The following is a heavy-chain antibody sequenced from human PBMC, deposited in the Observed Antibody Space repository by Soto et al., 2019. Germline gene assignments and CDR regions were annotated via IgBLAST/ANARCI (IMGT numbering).Heavy chain of an antibody. CDR2: ISGSGGST. CDR1: GFTFSSYA. CDR3: AKDPRDYDILTVIDY. V-gene: IGHV3-23*01. Sequence: GGALRRSCAASGFTFSSYAMSRVRQAPGKGLEWVSAISGSGGSTYYADSVKGRFTISRDNSKNTLYLQMNSLRAEDTAVYYCAKDPRDYDILTVIDYWGQGTLVTVSS. D-gene: IGHD3-9*01. J-gene: IGHJ4*02.